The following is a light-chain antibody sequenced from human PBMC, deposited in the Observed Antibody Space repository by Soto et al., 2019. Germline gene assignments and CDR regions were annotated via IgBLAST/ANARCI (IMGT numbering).Light chain of an antibody. CDR3: QQSYSTPPS. J-gene: IGKJ4*01. Sequence: IQMTHSPSSLSASVGARVTITCRASQSISSYLNWYQQKPGKAPKLLIYAASSLQSGVPSRFSGSGSGTDFTLTISSLQPEDFATYYCQQSYSTPPSFGGGTKVDIK. CDR1: QSISSY. V-gene: IGKV1-39*01. CDR2: AAS.